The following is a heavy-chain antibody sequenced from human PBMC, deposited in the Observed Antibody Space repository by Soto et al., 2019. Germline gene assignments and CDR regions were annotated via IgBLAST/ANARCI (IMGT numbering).Heavy chain of an antibody. CDR2: MSGSSSTT. J-gene: IGHJ4*02. CDR1: GLTFSNYA. D-gene: IGHD1-7*01. V-gene: IGHV3-23*01. CDR3: AKNQERELPRVIDF. Sequence: GSLRLSCATSGLTFSNYAMSWVRQAPGGGLEWVSSMSGSSSTTYYADSVKGRFTISRDRSKNTLYLQMSSLRAEDTALYYCAKNQERELPRVIDFWGQGTLVTVSS.